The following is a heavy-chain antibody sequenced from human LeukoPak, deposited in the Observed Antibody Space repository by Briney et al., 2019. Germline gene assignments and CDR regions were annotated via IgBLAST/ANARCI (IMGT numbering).Heavy chain of an antibody. Sequence: KPSETLSLTCTVSGGSVRSYYWSWIRQPAGKGLEWTGRIYTSGSTSYNPSLKSRVTISVDKSKNQFSLKLRSVTAADTAMYYCARDSTVTTFNYMDVWGKGTTVTVSS. J-gene: IGHJ6*03. CDR2: IYTSGST. D-gene: IGHD4-11*01. V-gene: IGHV4-4*07. CDR1: GGSVRSYY. CDR3: ARDSTVTTFNYMDV.